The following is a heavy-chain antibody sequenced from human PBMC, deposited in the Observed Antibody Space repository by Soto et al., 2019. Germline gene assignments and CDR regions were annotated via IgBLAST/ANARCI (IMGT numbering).Heavy chain of an antibody. Sequence: QVQLLESGGGVVQPGRSLRISCAASGFSFSSYAMHWVRQAPGKGLEWVAVISHDGNIKNYADFVEGRFIISRDNSNNKLFLQMESLKPDDTAVYYCAIDLGYGDFWRGLEFWGQGTLVTVAS. V-gene: IGHV3-30*03. CDR2: ISHDGNIK. CDR1: GFSFSSYA. J-gene: IGHJ4*02. D-gene: IGHD3-3*01. CDR3: AIDLGYGDFWRGLEF.